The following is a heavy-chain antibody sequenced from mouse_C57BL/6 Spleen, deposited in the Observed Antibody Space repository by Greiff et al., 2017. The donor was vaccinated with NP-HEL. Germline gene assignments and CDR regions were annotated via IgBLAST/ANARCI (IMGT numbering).Heavy chain of an antibody. CDR2: IWSGGST. V-gene: IGHV2-2*01. Sequence: VKLMESGPGLVQPSQSLSITCTVSGFSLTSYGVHWVRQSPGKGLEWLGVIWSGGSTDYNAAFISRLSISKDNSKSQVFFKMNSLQADDTAIYYCASSYSNFYYFDYWGQGTTLTVSS. J-gene: IGHJ2*01. CDR3: ASSYSNFYYFDY. D-gene: IGHD2-5*01. CDR1: GFSLTSYG.